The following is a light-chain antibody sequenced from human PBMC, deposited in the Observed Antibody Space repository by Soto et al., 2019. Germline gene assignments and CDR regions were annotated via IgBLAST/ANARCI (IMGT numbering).Light chain of an antibody. CDR3: QQYNDYSWT. CDR1: QSIGIW. CDR2: KVS. Sequence: IQMTQSPSTLSASVGDRVAITCRASQSIGIWLAWYQKKPGQAPRFLVYKVSTLQTGVPSRFSGSGSGTEFTLTISSLQPDDFATYYCQQYNDYSWTFGQGTKVEIQ. J-gene: IGKJ1*01. V-gene: IGKV1-5*03.